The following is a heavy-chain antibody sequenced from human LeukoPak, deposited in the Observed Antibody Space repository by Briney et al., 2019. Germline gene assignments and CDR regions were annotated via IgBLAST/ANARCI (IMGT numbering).Heavy chain of an antibody. J-gene: IGHJ4*02. CDR3: ARDLTGWSGYDY. CDR2: ISSDGRNT. Sequence: HPGGSLRLSCAASGFAFSTYAMHWVRQAPGKALTYVSAISSDGRNTHYANSVMGRFTISRDNSKNTLYLQMGSLRPEDMAVYYCARDLTGWSGYDYWGQGTLVTVSS. CDR1: GFAFSTYA. V-gene: IGHV3-64*01. D-gene: IGHD3-3*01.